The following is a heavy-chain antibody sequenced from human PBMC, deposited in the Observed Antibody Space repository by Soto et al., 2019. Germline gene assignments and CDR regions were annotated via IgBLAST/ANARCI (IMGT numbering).Heavy chain of an antibody. CDR2: ISAYNGNT. CDR3: ARDRDGYYYYYMDV. Sequence: ASVKVSCKASGYTFTSYGISWVRQAPGQGLEWMGWISAYNGNTNYAQKLQGRVTMTTDTSTSTAYMELRSLRSDDTAVYYCARDRDGYYYYYMDVWGKGTTVTVSS. J-gene: IGHJ6*03. V-gene: IGHV1-18*01. CDR1: GYTFTSYG.